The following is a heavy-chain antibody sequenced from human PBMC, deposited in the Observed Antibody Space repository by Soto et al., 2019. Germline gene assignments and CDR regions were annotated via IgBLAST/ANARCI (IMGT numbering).Heavy chain of an antibody. V-gene: IGHV3-33*01. Sequence: GGSLRLSCAASGFTFSSYGMHWVCQAPGKGLEWVAVIWYDGSNKYYADSVKGRFTISRDNSKNTLYLQMNSLRAEDTAVYYCASWEPARPSYMDVRGKGTTVTVSS. CDR1: GFTFSSYG. CDR2: IWYDGSNK. D-gene: IGHD1-1*01. J-gene: IGHJ6*03. CDR3: ASWEPARPSYMDV.